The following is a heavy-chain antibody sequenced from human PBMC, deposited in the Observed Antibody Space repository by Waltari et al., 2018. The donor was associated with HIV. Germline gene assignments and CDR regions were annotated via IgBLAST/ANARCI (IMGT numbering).Heavy chain of an antibody. D-gene: IGHD3-10*01. J-gene: IGHJ4*02. CDR2: IKQDGSEK. CDR1: GFTFSSYW. V-gene: IGHV3-7*04. CDR3: ARGGFYGSGSKVN. Sequence: EVQLVESGGGLVQPGGSLRLSCAASGFTFSSYWMSWVRQAPGKGLEGVANIKQDGSEKYYVDSVNGRFTISIDNAENSLYLQMNSLRAEDTAVYYCARGGFYGSGSKVNWGQGTLVTVSS.